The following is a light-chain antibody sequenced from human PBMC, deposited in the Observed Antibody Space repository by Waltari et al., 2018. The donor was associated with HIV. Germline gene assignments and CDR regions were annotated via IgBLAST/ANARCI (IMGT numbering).Light chain of an antibody. J-gene: IGLJ3*02. CDR3: AAWDDTRGGLWV. V-gene: IGLV1-47*01. CDR1: SSNIGSNY. Sequence: QSVLTQPPSTSGTPGQRVTISCFGSSSNIGSNYVYWYQQLPGTAPKLLIDRNNQRPSGVPDRFSGSKSGTSASLAISGLRSEDEGDYSCAAWDDTRGGLWVFGGGTKVTVL. CDR2: RNN.